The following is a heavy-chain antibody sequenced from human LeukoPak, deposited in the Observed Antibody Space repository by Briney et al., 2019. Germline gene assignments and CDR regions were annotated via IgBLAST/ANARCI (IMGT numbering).Heavy chain of an antibody. CDR2: ISGSGGST. J-gene: IGHJ4*02. Sequence: RSGGSLRLSCAASGFTFSSYAMSWVRQAPGKGLEWVSAISGSGGSTYYADSVKGRFTISRDNSKNTLYLQMNSLRAEDTAVYYCAKDGLGIWSRGYFDYWGQGTLVTVSS. CDR3: AKDGLGIWSRGYFDY. D-gene: IGHD7-27*01. CDR1: GFTFSSYA. V-gene: IGHV3-23*01.